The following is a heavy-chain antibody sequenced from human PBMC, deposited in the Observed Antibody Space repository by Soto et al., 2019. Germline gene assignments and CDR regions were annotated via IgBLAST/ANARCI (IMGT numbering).Heavy chain of an antibody. J-gene: IGHJ5*02. CDR2: MNPNSGNT. Sequence: QVQLVQSGAEVKKPGASVKVSCKASGYTFTSYDINWVRQATGQGLEWMGWMNPNSGNTGYAQKFQGRVTMTRNTSISTAYMELSSLRSEDTAVYYCAREVLKRQGGYSGYSLFPNNWFDPWGQGTLVTVSS. CDR1: GYTFTSYD. D-gene: IGHD5-12*01. V-gene: IGHV1-8*01. CDR3: AREVLKRQGGYSGYSLFPNNWFDP.